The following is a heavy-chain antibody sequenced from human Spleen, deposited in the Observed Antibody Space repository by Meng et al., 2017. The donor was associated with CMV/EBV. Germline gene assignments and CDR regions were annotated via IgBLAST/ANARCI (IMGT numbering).Heavy chain of an antibody. V-gene: IGHV1-18*01. Sequence: ASVKVSCKASGYTFTSYGITWMRQAPGQGLEWLEWINVYNGNTDYAQKLQGRVTMTTDTSASTAYMELSRLRSDDTAVYYCARVPTILEWLFLGYWGQGTLVTVSS. CDR3: ARVPTILEWLFLGY. CDR1: GYTFTSYG. D-gene: IGHD3-3*01. CDR2: INVYNGNT. J-gene: IGHJ4*02.